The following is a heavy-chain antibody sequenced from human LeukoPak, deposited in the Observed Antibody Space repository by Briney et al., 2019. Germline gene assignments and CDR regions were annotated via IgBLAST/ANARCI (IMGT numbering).Heavy chain of an antibody. D-gene: IGHD3-10*01. J-gene: IGHJ4*02. CDR1: GGSISSFC. CDR3: ARRGAMVRGPPYPFDH. V-gene: IGHV4-59*08. Sequence: SETLSLTCTVSGGSISSFCWSWIRQTPGKGLEWIGHIYFTGSSDLNPTLKSRFSISIDTSKNQFSLNLNSVTAADTAVYYCARRGAMVRGPPYPFDHWGQGVLVTVSS. CDR2: IYFTGSS.